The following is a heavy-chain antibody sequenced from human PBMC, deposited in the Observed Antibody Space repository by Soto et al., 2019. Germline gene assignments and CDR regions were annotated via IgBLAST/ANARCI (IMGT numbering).Heavy chain of an antibody. V-gene: IGHV4-61*01. Sequence: SETLSLTCTVSGDSVSSGSHYWSWIRQPPGKGLEWIGYVYYSGKTNYNPSLKSRVTISLDTSKNQFSLKLSSVTAAATVVYYCARGHYDFTPDVWGQGTTVTVSS. D-gene: IGHD3-3*01. CDR1: GDSVSSGSHY. CDR2: VYYSGKT. CDR3: ARGHYDFTPDV. J-gene: IGHJ6*02.